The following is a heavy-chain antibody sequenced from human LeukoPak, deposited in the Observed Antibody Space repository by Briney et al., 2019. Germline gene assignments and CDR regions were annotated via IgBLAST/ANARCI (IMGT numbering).Heavy chain of an antibody. Sequence: SVKVSCKASGGTFSSYAISWVRQAPGQGLEWMGGIIPIFGTANYAQKFQGRVTITTDESTSTAYMGLSSLRSEDTAVYYCARTVFSGSYQDDAFDIWGQGTMVTVSS. CDR2: IIPIFGTA. CDR3: ARTVFSGSYQDDAFDI. J-gene: IGHJ3*02. V-gene: IGHV1-69*05. D-gene: IGHD1-26*01. CDR1: GGTFSSYA.